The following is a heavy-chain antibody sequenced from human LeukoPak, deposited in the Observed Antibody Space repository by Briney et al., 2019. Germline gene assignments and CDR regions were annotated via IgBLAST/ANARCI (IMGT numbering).Heavy chain of an antibody. D-gene: IGHD4-17*01. J-gene: IGHJ3*02. CDR3: ARGAYGDYGFYAFDI. CDR2: INSDGSST. CDR1: GFTFSSYW. Sequence: GGSLRLSCAASGFTFSSYWMHWVRQAPGKGLVWVSRINSDGSSTSYADSVKGRFTISRDNAKNTLYLQMNSLRAEDTAVYYCARGAYGDYGFYAFDIWDQGTMVTVSS. V-gene: IGHV3-74*01.